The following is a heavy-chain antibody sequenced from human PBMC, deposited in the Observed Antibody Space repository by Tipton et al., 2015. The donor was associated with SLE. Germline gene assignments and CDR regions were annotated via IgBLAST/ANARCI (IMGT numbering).Heavy chain of an antibody. CDR1: GDSISSSSYY. J-gene: IGHJ3*02. CDR2: INHSGST. CDR3: ARDSEKAFDI. V-gene: IGHV4-39*07. Sequence: TLSLTCIVSGDSISSSSYYWSWIRQPPGKGLEWIGEINHSGSTTYNPSLKSRVTISIDTSKNQFSLKLSSVTAADTAVYYCARDSEKAFDIWGQGTMVTVSS.